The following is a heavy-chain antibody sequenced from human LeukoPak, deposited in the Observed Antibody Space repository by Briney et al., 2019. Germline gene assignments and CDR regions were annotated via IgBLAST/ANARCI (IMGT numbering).Heavy chain of an antibody. J-gene: IGHJ4*02. D-gene: IGHD2-15*01. CDR2: IWYDGSNK. Sequence: GGSLRLSCAASGFTFSSYGMHWVRQAPGKGLEWVAVIWYDGSNKYYADSVKGRFTISRDNSKNTLYMQMKSLRAEDTAVYYCARAYGVVAAIDYLGQGTLVSVSS. V-gene: IGHV3-33*01. CDR3: ARAYGVVAAIDY. CDR1: GFTFSSYG.